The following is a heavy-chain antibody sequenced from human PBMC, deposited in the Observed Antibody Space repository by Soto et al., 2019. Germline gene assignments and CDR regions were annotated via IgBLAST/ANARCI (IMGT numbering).Heavy chain of an antibody. D-gene: IGHD2-21*01. CDR2: VNPNSGNI. CDR3: ARAEGLD. CDR1: GYTFTSYD. V-gene: IGHV1-8*01. J-gene: IGHJ4*02. Sequence: QVQLVQSGAEVKKPGASVKVSCKASGYTFTSYDINWVRQATGKGLEWLGWVNPNSGNIGYAQKFQGRVTMTRNTSINTAYKVLDNLRSEDTAVYYCARAEGLDWGQGTLVTVSS.